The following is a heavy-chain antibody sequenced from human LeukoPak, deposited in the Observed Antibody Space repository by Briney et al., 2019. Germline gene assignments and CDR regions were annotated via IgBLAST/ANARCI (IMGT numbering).Heavy chain of an antibody. J-gene: IGHJ4*02. Sequence: SETLSLTCTVSGGSISSSDYYWGWIHQPPGKGLEWVGNIYYSGSTYYNPSLKSRVTISLDTSKNQFSLRLSSVTAADTAVYYCARMTTAPLPLDYWGQGTLVTVSS. CDR2: IYYSGST. CDR3: ARMTTAPLPLDY. V-gene: IGHV4-39*07. CDR1: GGSISSSDYY. D-gene: IGHD4-17*01.